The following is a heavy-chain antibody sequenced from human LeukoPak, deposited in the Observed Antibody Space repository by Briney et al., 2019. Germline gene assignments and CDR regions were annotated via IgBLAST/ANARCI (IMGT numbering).Heavy chain of an antibody. J-gene: IGHJ6*02. CDR3: ARGPYSSSWYEDGRADGMDV. Sequence: GGSLRLSCAASGFTFDNSWIHWVRQGPGRGLVWVSRISPDGITTNYADSVKGRFTISRENAKNSLYLQMNSLRAGDTAVYYCARGPYSSSWYEDGRADGMDVWGQGTTVTVSS. CDR2: ISPDGITT. V-gene: IGHV3-74*01. CDR1: GFTFDNSW. D-gene: IGHD6-13*01.